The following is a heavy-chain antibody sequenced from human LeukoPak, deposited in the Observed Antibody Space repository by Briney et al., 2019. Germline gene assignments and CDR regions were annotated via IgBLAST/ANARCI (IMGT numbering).Heavy chain of an antibody. CDR2: ISGSGGST. CDR1: GFTFSTYS. D-gene: IGHD3-22*01. J-gene: IGHJ4*02. Sequence: GGSLRLSCVDSGFTFSTYSMNWVRQAPGKGLEWVSAISGSGGSTYYADSVKGRFTISRDNSKNTLYLQMNSLRAEDTAVYYCAKDKGYYDSSGYYLSDFDYWGQGTLVTVSS. CDR3: AKDKGYYDSSGYYLSDFDY. V-gene: IGHV3-23*01.